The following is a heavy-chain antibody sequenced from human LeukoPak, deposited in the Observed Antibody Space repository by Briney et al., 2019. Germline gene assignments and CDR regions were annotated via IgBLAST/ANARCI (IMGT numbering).Heavy chain of an antibody. V-gene: IGHV3-33*01. D-gene: IGHD1-26*01. Sequence: GGSLRLSCAASGFTFSSHGMLWGRQAPGKGLEWVAVIWYDGSQEYYADSVKGRFTISRDNSKNTLYLQMNSLRLEDTAVYYCARLRGSYFDNWGQGTLVTVSS. CDR1: GFTFSSHG. J-gene: IGHJ4*02. CDR2: IWYDGSQE. CDR3: ARLRGSYFDN.